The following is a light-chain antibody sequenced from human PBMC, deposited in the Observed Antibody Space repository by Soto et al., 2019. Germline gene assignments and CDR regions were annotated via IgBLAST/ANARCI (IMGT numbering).Light chain of an antibody. CDR2: GAS. CDR1: QSVSSN. J-gene: IGKJ1*01. CDR3: QQYNNWPRT. V-gene: IGKV3D-15*01. Sequence: EIVMTQPPATLSVSPGERATLSCRASQSVSSNLAWYQQKPGQAPRLLIYGASTRATGIPARFSGSGSGTDFTLTIRSLQSEDFAVYYCQQYNNWPRTFGQGTKVDI.